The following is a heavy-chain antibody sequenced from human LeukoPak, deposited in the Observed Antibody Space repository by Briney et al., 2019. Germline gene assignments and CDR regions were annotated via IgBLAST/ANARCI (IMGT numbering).Heavy chain of an antibody. Sequence: SETLSLTCTVSGGSIRSSYYYWGWIRQPPGKGLEWIGEINHSGSTNYNPSLKSRVTISVDTSKNQFSLKLSSVTAADTAVYYCARGLNGIDYWGQGTLVTVSS. V-gene: IGHV4-39*07. CDR1: GGSIRSSYYY. D-gene: IGHD4-17*01. CDR3: ARGLNGIDY. J-gene: IGHJ4*02. CDR2: INHSGST.